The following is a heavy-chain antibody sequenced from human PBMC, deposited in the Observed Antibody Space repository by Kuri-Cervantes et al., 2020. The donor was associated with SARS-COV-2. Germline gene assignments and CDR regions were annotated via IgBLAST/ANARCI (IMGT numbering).Heavy chain of an antibody. CDR2: IHYSGST. Sequence: SETLSLTCTVSGGSISSYYWSWIRQPPGKGLEWIGYIHYSGSTNYNPSLKSRVTISVDTSKNQFSLKLSSVTAADTAVYYCAREVEGSDAFDIWGKGTMVTVSS. CDR1: GGSISSYY. CDR3: AREVEGSDAFDI. V-gene: IGHV4-59*01. J-gene: IGHJ3*02.